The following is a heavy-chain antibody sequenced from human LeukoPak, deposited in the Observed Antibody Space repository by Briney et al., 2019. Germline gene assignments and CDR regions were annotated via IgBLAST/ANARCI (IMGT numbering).Heavy chain of an antibody. J-gene: IGHJ6*02. CDR2: INSDGSST. V-gene: IGHV3-74*01. CDR3: ARAQGTWELRHGMDV. CDR1: GFTFSSYW. Sequence: PGGSLKLSWVASGFTFSSYWMHWFRQAPGKGLVWVSRINSDGSSTSYADSVKGRFTISRDNAKNTLYLQMNSLRAEDTAVYYCARAQGTWELRHGMDVWGQGTTVTVSS. D-gene: IGHD1-26*01.